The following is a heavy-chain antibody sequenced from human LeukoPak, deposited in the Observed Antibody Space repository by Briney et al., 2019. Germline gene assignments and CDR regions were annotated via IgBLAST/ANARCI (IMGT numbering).Heavy chain of an antibody. D-gene: IGHD4-17*01. CDR1: GGSISSSSYC. CDR3: ARTGDYAYWYFDL. J-gene: IGHJ2*01. Sequence: SETLSLTCTVSGGSISSSSYCWGWIRQPPGKGLEWIGSIYYSGSSYYNPSLKSRVTMSVDTSKNQFSLKLSSVTAADTAVYYCARTGDYAYWYFDLWGRGTLVTVSS. CDR2: IYYSGSS. V-gene: IGHV4-39*07.